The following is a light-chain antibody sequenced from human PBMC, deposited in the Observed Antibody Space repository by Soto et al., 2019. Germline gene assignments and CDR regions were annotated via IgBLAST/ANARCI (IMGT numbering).Light chain of an antibody. Sequence: EIVLTQSPGTLSLSPGERATLSCRASQSVSSSYLAWYQQKPGQAPRLLIYGASSRATGIPDRFSGSGSGTDFTLTISRLEPEDCAVYYCQQYGSSPLFGQETKLEIK. J-gene: IGKJ2*01. CDR1: QSVSSSY. V-gene: IGKV3-20*01. CDR3: QQYGSSPL. CDR2: GAS.